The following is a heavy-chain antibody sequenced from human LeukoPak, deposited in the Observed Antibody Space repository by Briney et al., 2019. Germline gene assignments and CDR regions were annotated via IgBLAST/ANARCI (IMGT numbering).Heavy chain of an antibody. CDR1: GFTFSSYW. Sequence: GGSLRLSCAASGFTFSSYWMHWVRQAPGKGLVWVSRINSDGSSTSYADSVKGRLTISRDNAKNTLYLQMNSLRAEDMALYYCAKSKTVTTEFDHWGQGTLVTVSS. V-gene: IGHV3-74*01. CDR3: AKSKTVTTEFDH. J-gene: IGHJ4*02. CDR2: INSDGSST. D-gene: IGHD4-17*01.